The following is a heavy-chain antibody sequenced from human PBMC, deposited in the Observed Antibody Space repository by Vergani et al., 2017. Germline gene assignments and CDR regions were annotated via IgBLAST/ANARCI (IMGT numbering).Heavy chain of an antibody. D-gene: IGHD1-1*01. CDR2: IYPADSDT. Sequence: EVELVQSGPEMRKPGESLKISCQGSEYSFGNYWIGWVHQMPGKGLEWMGIIYPADSDTRYSPSFQGQVTISADKSISTAFLQWDSLKASDTALYYCARHTTYTDSWGQGTLVTVSS. J-gene: IGHJ4*02. CDR1: EYSFGNYW. CDR3: ARHTTYTDS. V-gene: IGHV5-51*07.